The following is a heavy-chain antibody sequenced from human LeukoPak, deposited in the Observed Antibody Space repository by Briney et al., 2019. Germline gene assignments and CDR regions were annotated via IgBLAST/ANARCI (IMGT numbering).Heavy chain of an antibody. D-gene: IGHD1-26*01. CDR1: GGTFSSYV. Sequence: SVKVSCKASGGTFSSYVISWVRQAPGQGLEWMGGIIPIFGTANNAQKFQGRVTITADESTSTAYMELSSLRSEDTAVYYCASTPEYSGSYSAYWGQGTLVTVSS. V-gene: IGHV1-69*13. CDR2: IIPIFGTA. J-gene: IGHJ4*02. CDR3: ASTPEYSGSYSAY.